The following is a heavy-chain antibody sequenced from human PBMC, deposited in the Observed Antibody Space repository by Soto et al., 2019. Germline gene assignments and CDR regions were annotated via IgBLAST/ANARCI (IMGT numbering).Heavy chain of an antibody. D-gene: IGHD6-19*01. V-gene: IGHV4-59*01. CDR1: GGSISSNY. CDR2: INNIGST. J-gene: IGHJ4*02. CDR3: ARDWYISGWSVLDS. Sequence: QVQLEESGPGLVKPSETLSLTCTVSGGSISSNYWSWIPQPPGKGLEWIGYINNIGSTNYNPSLKSRVTISVDTSTNQISLTLSSVPAADPAVYYCARDWYISGWSVLDSWGQGTLVTVSS.